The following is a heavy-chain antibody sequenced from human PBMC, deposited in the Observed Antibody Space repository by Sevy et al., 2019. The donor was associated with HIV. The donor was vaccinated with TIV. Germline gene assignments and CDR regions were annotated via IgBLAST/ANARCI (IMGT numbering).Heavy chain of an antibody. D-gene: IGHD3-9*01. CDR2: IWYDGSDK. CDR1: GFTFSSYG. CDR3: ASDILTGSDY. J-gene: IGHJ4*02. V-gene: IGHV3-30*02. Sequence: GGSLRLSCAASGFTFSSYGMHWVRQAPGKGLEWVAFIWYDGSDKYYAHSVKGRFAISRDNSKNTLYLQMNTLRIEDTAVYYCASDILTGSDYWGQGTLVTVSS.